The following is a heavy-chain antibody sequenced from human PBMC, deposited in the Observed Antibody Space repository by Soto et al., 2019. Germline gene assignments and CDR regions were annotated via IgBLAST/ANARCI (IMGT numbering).Heavy chain of an antibody. V-gene: IGHV3-33*01. J-gene: IGHJ6*02. CDR3: ARDTHPWYYDSSGYPYYYYGMDV. CDR1: GFTFSSYG. Sequence: GGSLRLSCAASGFTFSSYGMHWVRQAPGKGLEWVAVIWYDGSNKYYADSVKGRFTISRDNSKNTLYLQMNSLRAEDTAVYYCARDTHPWYYDSSGYPYYYYGMDVWGQGTTVTVSS. D-gene: IGHD3-22*01. CDR2: IWYDGSNK.